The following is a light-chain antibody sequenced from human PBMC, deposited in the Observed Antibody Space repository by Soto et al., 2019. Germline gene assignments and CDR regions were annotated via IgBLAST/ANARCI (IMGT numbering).Light chain of an antibody. Sequence: DIQMTQSPSTLPGSFVYRFTITCRARQTISSWLAWYQQKPGKAPKRLIYAASTLQSGVPSRFSGSGSGTDFTLTISSLQPEDVATYYCQKYNSAPQTFGQGTKVDI. J-gene: IGKJ1*01. V-gene: IGKV1-5*01. CDR2: AAS. CDR3: QKYNSAPQT. CDR1: QTISSW.